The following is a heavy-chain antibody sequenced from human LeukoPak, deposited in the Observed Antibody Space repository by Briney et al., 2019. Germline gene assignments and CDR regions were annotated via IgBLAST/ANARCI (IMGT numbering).Heavy chain of an antibody. Sequence: NPGGSLRLSCAPSGFTFSSYSMNWVRQAPGKGLEWVSSISSSSSYIDYADSVKGRFTISRDNAKNSLYLQMNSLRAEDTAVYYCIARKDTAMVHWGQGTLVTVSS. CDR3: IARKDTAMVH. CDR1: GFTFSSYS. J-gene: IGHJ4*02. V-gene: IGHV3-21*01. CDR2: ISSSSSYI. D-gene: IGHD5-18*01.